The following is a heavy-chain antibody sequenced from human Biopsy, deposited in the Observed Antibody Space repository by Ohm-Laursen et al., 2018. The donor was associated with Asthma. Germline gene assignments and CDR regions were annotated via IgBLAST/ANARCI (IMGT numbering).Heavy chain of an antibody. CDR1: GFTFSSYG. CDR3: AKESGSNYAFDI. CDR2: ISYDGSNK. D-gene: IGHD1-1*01. V-gene: IGHV3-30*18. Sequence: SLRLSCLASGFTFSSYGMHWVHQAPGKGLEWVAVISYDGSNKYYADSVKGRFTISRDNSKNTLYLQMNSLRAEDTAVYYCAKESGSNYAFDIWGQGTMVTVSS. J-gene: IGHJ3*02.